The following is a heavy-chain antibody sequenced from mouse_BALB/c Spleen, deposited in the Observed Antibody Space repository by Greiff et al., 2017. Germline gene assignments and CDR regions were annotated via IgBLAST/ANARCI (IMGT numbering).Heavy chain of an antibody. CDR2: INSNGGST. D-gene: IGHD1-1*01. V-gene: IGHV5-6-2*01. Sequence: EVKLMESGGGLVKLGGSLKLSCAASGFTFSSYYMSWVRQTPEKRLELVAAINSNGGSTYYPDTVKGRFTISRDNAKNTLYLQMSSLKSEDTALYYCARHYYGSSYFDYWGQGTTLTVSS. CDR3: ARHYYGSSYFDY. J-gene: IGHJ2*01. CDR1: GFTFSSYY.